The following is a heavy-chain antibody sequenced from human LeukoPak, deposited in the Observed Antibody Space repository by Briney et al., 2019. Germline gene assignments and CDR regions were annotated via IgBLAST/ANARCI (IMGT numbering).Heavy chain of an antibody. V-gene: IGHV3-64D*09. CDR2: ISSNGGST. D-gene: IGHD3-10*01. J-gene: IGHJ4*02. CDR3: VKGDGITMVRGAILFDY. CDR1: GFTFSSYA. Sequence: PGGSLRLSCSASGFTFSSYAMHWVRQAPGKGLEYVSAISSNGGSTYYADSVKGRFIISRDNSKNTLYLQMSSLRAEDTAVYYCVKGDGITMVRGAILFDYWGQGTLVTVSS.